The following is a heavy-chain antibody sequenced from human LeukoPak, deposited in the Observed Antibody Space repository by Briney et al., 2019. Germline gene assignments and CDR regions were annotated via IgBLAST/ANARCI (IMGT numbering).Heavy chain of an antibody. V-gene: IGHV4-59*08. D-gene: IGHD5-24*01. CDR1: GGSISSCY. J-gene: IGHJ4*02. Sequence: SETLSLTCTVSGGSISSCYWSWIRQPPGKGLEWIGNIYYSGSTNYNPSLKSRVTISVDTSKNQFSLKLSSVTAADTAVYYCAGRVTDGYNPPTYFDYWGQGTLVTVSS. CDR3: AGRVTDGYNPPTYFDY. CDR2: IYYSGST.